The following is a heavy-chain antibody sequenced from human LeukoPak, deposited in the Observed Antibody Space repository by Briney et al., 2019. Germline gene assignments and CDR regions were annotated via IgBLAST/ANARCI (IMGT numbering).Heavy chain of an antibody. J-gene: IGHJ4*02. CDR3: ARGDDFWSGYSIDY. V-gene: IGHV1-8*01. CDR2: MNPNSGNT. D-gene: IGHD3-3*01. Sequence: GASVKVSCKASGYTFTNYDINWVRQATGQGLEWMGWMNPNSGNTGYAQKFQGRVTMTRNTSISTAYMELSSLRSEDTAVYYCARGDDFWSGYSIDYWGQGTLVTVSS. CDR1: GYTFTNYD.